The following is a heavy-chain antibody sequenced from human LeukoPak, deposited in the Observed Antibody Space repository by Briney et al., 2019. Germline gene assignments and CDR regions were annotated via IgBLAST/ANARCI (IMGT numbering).Heavy chain of an antibody. Sequence: PSETLSLTCTVSGGSISSYYWSWIRQPPGKGLEWIGYIYYSGSTNYNPSLKSRVIISVDTSKNQFSLKLSSVTAADTAVYYCARRLPKYYGMDVWGQGTTVTVSS. CDR1: GGSISSYY. J-gene: IGHJ6*02. CDR2: IYYSGST. V-gene: IGHV4-59*08. CDR3: ARRLPKYYGMDV.